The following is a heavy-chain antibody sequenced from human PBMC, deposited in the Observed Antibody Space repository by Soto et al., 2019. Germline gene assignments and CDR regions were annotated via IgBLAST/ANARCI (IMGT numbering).Heavy chain of an antibody. CDR2: IYYSGIT. J-gene: IGHJ3*02. CDR3: ARWPTTSRGAFDI. D-gene: IGHD1-7*01. V-gene: IGHV4-31*03. Sequence: PSETLSLTCTVSGGSISSGGYFWSWIRHHPGKGLEWIGYIYYSGITYHNPSLKSRITISVNTSKNQFSLKLSSVTAADTAVYYCARWPTTSRGAFDIWGQGTVVTVSS. CDR1: GGSISSGGYF.